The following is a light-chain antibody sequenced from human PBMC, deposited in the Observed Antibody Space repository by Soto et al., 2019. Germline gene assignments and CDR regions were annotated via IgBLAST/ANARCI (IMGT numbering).Light chain of an antibody. J-gene: IGKJ1*01. V-gene: IGKV1-5*01. CDR1: QTIHSF. CDR3: QQFHSFPWT. Sequence: DIVVTQSPDSLAVSLGERATITCRASQTIHSFLAWYQQKAGKAPKLLIYDASNLESGVPSRFSGSGSGTEFTLTVSSLQPDDFATFYCQQFHSFPWTFGQGTKVDIK. CDR2: DAS.